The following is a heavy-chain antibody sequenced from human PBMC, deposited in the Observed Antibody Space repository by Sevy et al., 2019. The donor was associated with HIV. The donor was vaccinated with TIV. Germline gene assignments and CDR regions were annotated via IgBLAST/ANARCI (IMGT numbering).Heavy chain of an antibody. J-gene: IGHJ6*03. CDR3: ARVRVGAYYYYYYRDV. V-gene: IGHV3-53*01. CDR2: IYSGGST. CDR1: GFTVSSNY. Sequence: GGSLRLSCAASGFTVSSNYMSWVRQAPGKGLEWVSVIYSGGSTYYADSVKGRFTISRDNSKNRLYLQMNSLSAEDTAVYYCARVRVGAYYYYYYRDVGGKGTTVTVSS. D-gene: IGHD2-8*02.